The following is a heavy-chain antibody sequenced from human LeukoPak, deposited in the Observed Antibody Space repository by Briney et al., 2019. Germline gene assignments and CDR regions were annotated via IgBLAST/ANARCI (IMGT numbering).Heavy chain of an antibody. J-gene: IGHJ4*02. V-gene: IGHV3-30*02. Sequence: GGSLRLSCAASGFTFSNFGMHWVRQAPGKGLEWVAFIRYDGSNKYYADSVKGRFTISRDNSKNSLYLQMNSLRAEDTAIYYCARGDTTVTRHFDYWGQGTLVTVSS. CDR2: IRYDGSNK. CDR3: ARGDTTVTRHFDY. D-gene: IGHD4-17*01. CDR1: GFTFSNFG.